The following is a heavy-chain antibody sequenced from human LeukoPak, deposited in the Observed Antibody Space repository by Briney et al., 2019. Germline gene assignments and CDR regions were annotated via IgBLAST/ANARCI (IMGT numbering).Heavy chain of an antibody. D-gene: IGHD3-22*01. CDR2: IYYSGST. J-gene: IGHJ3*02. CDR1: GGSISSSSYY. CDR3: ARDPDYYDSSGQGAFDI. Sequence: SETLSLTCTVSGGSISSSSYYWGWIRQPPGKGLEWIGSIYYSGSTYYNPSLKSRVTISVDTSKNQFSLKLSSVTAADTAVYYCARDPDYYDSSGQGAFDIWGQGTMVTVSS. V-gene: IGHV4-39*07.